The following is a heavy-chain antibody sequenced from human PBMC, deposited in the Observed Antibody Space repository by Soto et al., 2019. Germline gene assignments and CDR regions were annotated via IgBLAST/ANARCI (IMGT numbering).Heavy chain of an antibody. CDR1: GFTFSSYA. V-gene: IGHV3-23*01. Sequence: LRLSCAASGFTFSSYAMSWVRQAPGKGLEWVSAISGSGGSTYYSDSVKGRFTISRDNSKNTLYLQMNSLRAEDTAVYYCAKVWANIAVAPDYFDYWGQGTLVTVSS. J-gene: IGHJ4*02. D-gene: IGHD6-19*01. CDR2: ISGSGGST. CDR3: AKVWANIAVAPDYFDY.